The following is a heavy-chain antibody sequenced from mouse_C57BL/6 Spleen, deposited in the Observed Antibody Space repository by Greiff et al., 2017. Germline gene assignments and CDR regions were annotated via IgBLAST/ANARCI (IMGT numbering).Heavy chain of an antibody. CDR1: GFTFSDYG. J-gene: IGHJ2*01. V-gene: IGHV5-17*01. D-gene: IGHD1-1*01. CDR2: ISSGSSTI. Sequence: VQLVESGGGLVKPGGSLKLSCAASGFTFSDYGMHWVRQAPEKGLEWVAYISSGSSTIYYADTVQGRFTISRDNAKNTLFLQMTSLRSEDTAMYYCARPDYGSSYYFDYWGQGTTLTVSS. CDR3: ARPDYGSSYYFDY.